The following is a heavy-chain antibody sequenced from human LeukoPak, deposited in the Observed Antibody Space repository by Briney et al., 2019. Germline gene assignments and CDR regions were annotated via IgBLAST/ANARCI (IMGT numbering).Heavy chain of an antibody. J-gene: IGHJ3*02. D-gene: IGHD3-22*01. CDR3: ARGNYYDSSGYWGYAFDI. CDR1: GFTFTRYS. V-gene: IGHV3-21*01. Sequence: PGGSLRLSCAASGFTFTRYSMNWVRQAPGKGLQWVSSITSGSSYIYYADSVKGRFTISRDNAKNSLYLQMNSLRAEDTAVYYCARGNYYDSSGYWGYAFDIWGRGTMVTVSS. CDR2: ITSGSSYI.